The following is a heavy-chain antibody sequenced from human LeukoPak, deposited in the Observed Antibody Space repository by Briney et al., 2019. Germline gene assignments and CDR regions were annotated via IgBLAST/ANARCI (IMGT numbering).Heavy chain of an antibody. J-gene: IGHJ5*02. Sequence: ASVKVSCKASRYTFTGYYMHWVRQAPGQGLEWMGWINPNSGGTDYAQKFQGRVTMTRDMSTSTVYMELSSLRSEDTAVYYCARGAAPITIFGVVTLLNWFDPWGQGTLVTVSS. CDR1: RYTFTGYY. D-gene: IGHD3-3*01. CDR2: INPNSGGT. V-gene: IGHV1-2*02. CDR3: ARGAAPITIFGVVTLLNWFDP.